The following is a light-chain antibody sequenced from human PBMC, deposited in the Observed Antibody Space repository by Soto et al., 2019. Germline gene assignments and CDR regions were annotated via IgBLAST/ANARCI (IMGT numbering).Light chain of an antibody. V-gene: IGKV3-15*01. CDR3: QQRSNWPMST. J-gene: IGKJ5*01. Sequence: EVVMTQSPATLSVSPGERVTSSCRASQSVTTNLAWYQHKPGQSPRLLISGASTGASGIPPRFSGSGSGTEFTLTIDRLQSADFAVYYCQQRSNWPMSTFGQGTRLEIK. CDR1: QSVTTN. CDR2: GAS.